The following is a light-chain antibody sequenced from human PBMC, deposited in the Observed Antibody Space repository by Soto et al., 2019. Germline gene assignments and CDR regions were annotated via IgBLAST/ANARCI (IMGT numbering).Light chain of an antibody. CDR2: GAS. J-gene: IGKJ1*01. CDR1: QSVRSN. V-gene: IGKV3-15*01. CDR3: QQYNNWPPWT. Sequence: IVMTQSPATLSVSPGERATLSCRASQSVRSNLAWYQQKPGQAPRLLIYGASTRATGIPARFSGSGSGTDFTLTISSLQSEDFAVYYCQQYNNWPPWTFGQGTKVDIK.